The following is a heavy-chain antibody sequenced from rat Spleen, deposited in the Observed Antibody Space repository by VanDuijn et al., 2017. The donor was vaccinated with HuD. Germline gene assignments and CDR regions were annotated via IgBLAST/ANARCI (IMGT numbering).Heavy chain of an antibody. Sequence: EVQLQESGPGLVKPSQSLSLTCSVTGYSITNNYWGWIRKFTGNKMEWMGYIKYSGNTNYNPSLRSRISITRDTSKNQFFLHLNSVTPEDTATYYCARTYYYDGSYYPFDYWGQGVMVTVSS. CDR3: ARTYYYDGSYYPFDY. V-gene: IGHV3-1*01. D-gene: IGHD1-12*02. CDR1: GYSITNNY. CDR2: IKYSGNT. J-gene: IGHJ2*01.